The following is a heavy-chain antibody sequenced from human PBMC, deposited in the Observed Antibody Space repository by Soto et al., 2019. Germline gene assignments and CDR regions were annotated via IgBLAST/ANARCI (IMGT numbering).Heavy chain of an antibody. CDR1: GYTFTGYY. V-gene: IGHV1-2*04. D-gene: IGHD6-13*01. Sequence: GASVKVSCKASGYTFTGYYIHWVRQAHGQGHEWMGWINPNSGGTNYAQKFQGWVTMTRDTSISTAYMELSRLRSDDTAVYYCARDLWSSSWYRGNYYYGMDVWGQGTTVTVFS. J-gene: IGHJ6*02. CDR2: INPNSGGT. CDR3: ARDLWSSSWYRGNYYYGMDV.